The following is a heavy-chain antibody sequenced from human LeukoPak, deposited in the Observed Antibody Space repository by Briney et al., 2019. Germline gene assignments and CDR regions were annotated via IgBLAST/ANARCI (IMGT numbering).Heavy chain of an antibody. J-gene: IGHJ3*02. CDR1: GFTFSSYW. CDR2: INSDGSST. D-gene: IGHD2-21*02. CDR3: ARGRSIVVVTATPRDAFDI. V-gene: IGHV3-74*01. Sequence: GGSLRLSCAASGFTFSSYWMHWVRQAPGKGLVWVSRINSDGSSTSYADSVKGRFTISRDNAKNTLYLQMNSLRAEDTAVYYCARGRSIVVVTATPRDAFDIWGQGTMVTVSS.